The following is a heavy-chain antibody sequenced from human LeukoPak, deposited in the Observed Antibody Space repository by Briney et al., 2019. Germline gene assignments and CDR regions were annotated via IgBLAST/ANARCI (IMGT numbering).Heavy chain of an antibody. D-gene: IGHD6-19*01. CDR1: GYTFTGYY. J-gene: IGHJ4*02. CDR2: INPNSGGT. Sequence: APVKVSCKASGYTFTGYYMHWVRQAPGQGLEWMGWINPNSGGTNYAQKFQGRVTMTRDTSISTAYMELSRLRSDDTAVYYCARVPWGSGWSLFDYWGQGTLVTVSS. CDR3: ARVPWGSGWSLFDY. V-gene: IGHV1-2*02.